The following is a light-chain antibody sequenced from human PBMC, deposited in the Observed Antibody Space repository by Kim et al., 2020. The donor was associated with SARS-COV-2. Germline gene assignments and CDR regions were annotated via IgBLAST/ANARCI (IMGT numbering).Light chain of an antibody. J-gene: IGKJ5*01. CDR2: AAS. Sequence: DIQMTQSPSSLSASVGDTVTITCRASQGISQYLAWFRQKPGKAPESLIYAASSLESGVPSKFSDHGSGTDFTLTITGLQPEDSATYFCQQYYSYPITFGQGTRLEIK. CDR3: QQYYSYPIT. V-gene: IGKV1-16*02. CDR1: QGISQY.